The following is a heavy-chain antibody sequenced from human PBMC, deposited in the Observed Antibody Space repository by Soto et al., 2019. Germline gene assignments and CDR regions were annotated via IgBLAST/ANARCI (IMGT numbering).Heavy chain of an antibody. CDR2: VFHSGTT. V-gene: IGHV4-38-2*02. CDR3: VRDFGDLHDFWSGSDY. J-gene: IGHJ4*02. CDR1: GYSINSGYY. D-gene: IGHD3-3*01. Sequence: SETLSLTCAVSGYSINSGYYWGWIRQSPGKGLEWIGSVFHSGTTHSTPSLKTRLTISVDTSKNQFSLDLNAVTAADTAVYYCVRDFGDLHDFWSGSDYWGQGSPVT.